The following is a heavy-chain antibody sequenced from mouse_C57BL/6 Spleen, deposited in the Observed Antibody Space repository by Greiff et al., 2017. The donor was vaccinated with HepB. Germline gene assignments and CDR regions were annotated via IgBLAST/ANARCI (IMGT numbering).Heavy chain of an antibody. V-gene: IGHV1-69*01. CDR3: ARWIYGSSYAMDY. CDR1: GYTFTSYW. CDR2: IDPSDSYT. Sequence: VQLQQPGAELVMPGASVKLSCKASGYTFTSYWMHWVKQRPGQGLEWIGEIDPSDSYTNYNQKFKGKSTLTVDKSSSTAYMQLSSLTSEDSAVYYCARWIYGSSYAMDYWGQGTSVTVSS. D-gene: IGHD1-1*01. J-gene: IGHJ4*01.